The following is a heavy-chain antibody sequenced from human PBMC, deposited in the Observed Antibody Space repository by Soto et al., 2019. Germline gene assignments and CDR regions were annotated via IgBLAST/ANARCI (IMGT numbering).Heavy chain of an antibody. J-gene: IGHJ4*02. D-gene: IGHD3-10*01. CDR3: ARTPRTYGSGSSGFDY. V-gene: IGHV3-33*01. CDR2: IWYDGSNK. CDR1: GFTFSSYG. Sequence: QVQLVESGGGVVQPGRSLRLSCAASGFTFSSYGMHWVRQAPGKGLEWVAVIWYDGSNKYYADSVKGRFTISRDNSKNTLYLQMNSLRAEDTAVYYCARTPRTYGSGSSGFDYWGQGTLVTVSS.